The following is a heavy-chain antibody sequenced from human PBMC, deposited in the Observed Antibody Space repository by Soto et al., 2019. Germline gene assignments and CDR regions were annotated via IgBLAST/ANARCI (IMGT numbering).Heavy chain of an antibody. D-gene: IGHD3-16*01. CDR1: GGSFSGYY. Sequence: PSETLSLTCAVYGGSFSGYYWSWIRQPPRKGLEWIGEINHSGSTNDNPSLKSRVTISIDTSKNQFSLKLSSVTAADTAVYYCARGSRRGVDYWGQGTLVTVSS. CDR3: ARGSRRGVDY. V-gene: IGHV4-34*01. CDR2: INHSGST. J-gene: IGHJ4*02.